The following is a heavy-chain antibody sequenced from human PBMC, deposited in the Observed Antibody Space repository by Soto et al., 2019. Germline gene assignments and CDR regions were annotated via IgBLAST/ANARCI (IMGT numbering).Heavy chain of an antibody. J-gene: IGHJ6*02. Sequence: SVKVSCKASGGTFSSYAISWVRQAPGQGLEWMGGIIPIFGTANYAQKFQGRVTITADESTSTAYMELSSLRSEDTAVYYCARGSAGTTYYYYYYGMDVWGQGTTVTVSS. CDR2: IIPIFGTA. CDR3: ARGSAGTTYYYYYYGMDV. D-gene: IGHD1-7*01. CDR1: GGTFSSYA. V-gene: IGHV1-69*13.